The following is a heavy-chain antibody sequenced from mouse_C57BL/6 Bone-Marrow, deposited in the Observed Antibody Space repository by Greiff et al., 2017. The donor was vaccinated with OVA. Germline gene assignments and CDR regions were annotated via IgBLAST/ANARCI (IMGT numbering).Heavy chain of an antibody. CDR3: ARHEGYGKIYYAMDY. Sequence: EVKLVESGGGLVKPGGSLKLSCAASGFTFSSYTMSWVRQTPEKRLEWVATISGGGGNTYYPDSVKGRFTISRDNAKNTLYLQMSSLRSEDTALYYCARHEGYGKIYYAMDYWGQGTSVTVSS. V-gene: IGHV5-9*01. CDR1: GFTFSSYT. D-gene: IGHD1-1*01. J-gene: IGHJ4*01. CDR2: ISGGGGNT.